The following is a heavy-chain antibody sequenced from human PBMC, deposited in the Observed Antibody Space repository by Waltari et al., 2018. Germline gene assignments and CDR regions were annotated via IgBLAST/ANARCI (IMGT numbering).Heavy chain of an antibody. V-gene: IGHV3-15*01. CDR3: TTGSIFGVVISEPNWFDP. CDR1: GLTFTNAW. CDR2: IKSKADGATT. D-gene: IGHD3-3*01. Sequence: EVQLVESGGGLVKPGGSLRLSCAASGLTFTNAWMSWVRQAPGKGLEWVGQIKSKADGATTDYAAPVKGRFTISRDDSKNTVFLQMNSLKAEDTAVYYCTTGSIFGVVISEPNWFDPWGQGTLVTVSS. J-gene: IGHJ5*02.